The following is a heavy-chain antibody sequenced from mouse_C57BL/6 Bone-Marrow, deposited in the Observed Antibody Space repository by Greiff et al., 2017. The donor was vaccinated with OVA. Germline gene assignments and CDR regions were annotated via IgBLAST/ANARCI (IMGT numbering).Heavy chain of an antibody. CDR2: IHPNSGST. J-gene: IGHJ3*01. V-gene: IGHV1-64*01. Sequence: QVQLQQSGAELVKPGASVKLSCKASGYTFTSYWMHWVKQRPGQGLEWIGMIHPNSGSTNYNEKFKSKATLTVDKSSSTAYMQLSSLTSEDSAVYYCARVGDLPFAYWGQGTLVTVSA. CDR1: GYTFTSYW. D-gene: IGHD5-1*01. CDR3: ARVGDLPFAY.